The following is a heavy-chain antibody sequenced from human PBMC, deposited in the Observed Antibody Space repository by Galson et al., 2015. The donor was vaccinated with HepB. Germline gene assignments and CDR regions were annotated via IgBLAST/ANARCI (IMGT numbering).Heavy chain of an antibody. J-gene: IGHJ6*02. CDR2: DNPNSGGK. Sequence: SVKVSCKASGYIFSGYYIHWVRQAPGQGLEWMGWDNPNSGGKNFARKFQCRVTMTRDTSISIAYMELSRLTSDDTAVYYCSRDRRGRIALATPHDPSMDVWGQGTTVTVSS. CDR1: GYIFSGYY. V-gene: IGHV1-2*02. CDR3: SRDRRGRIALATPHDPSMDV. D-gene: IGHD2-8*02.